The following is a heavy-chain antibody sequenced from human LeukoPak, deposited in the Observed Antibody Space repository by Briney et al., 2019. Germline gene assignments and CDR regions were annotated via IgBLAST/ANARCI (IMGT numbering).Heavy chain of an antibody. CDR3: ARDYDYAFDY. CDR2: ISSSSYYI. CDR1: GFTFSSYS. V-gene: IGHV3-21*06. D-gene: IGHD3-16*01. J-gene: IGHJ4*02. Sequence: GGSLRLSCAASGFTFSSYSMNWVRQAPGKGLEWVSSISSSSYYIYYADSVKGRFTISRDNAKNTLYLQMNSLRAEDTAVYYCARDYDYAFDYWGQGTLVTVSS.